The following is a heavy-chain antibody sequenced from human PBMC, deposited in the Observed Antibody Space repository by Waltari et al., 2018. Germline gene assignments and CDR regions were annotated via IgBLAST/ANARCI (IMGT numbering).Heavy chain of an antibody. CDR3: AKEKRNVGVDY. CDR2: ISSDGNFK. V-gene: IGHV3-30*18. CDR1: GFTFRNYG. Sequence: QVQLVESGGGVVKPGKSLGISCEASGFTFRNYGFHWVRQAPGKALDWVAVISSDGNFKYHADSVKGRFTISRDNSRNTLYLQMDSLTIEDTGVYFCAKEKRNVGVDYWGQGILVTVSS. J-gene: IGHJ4*02. D-gene: IGHD3-10*02.